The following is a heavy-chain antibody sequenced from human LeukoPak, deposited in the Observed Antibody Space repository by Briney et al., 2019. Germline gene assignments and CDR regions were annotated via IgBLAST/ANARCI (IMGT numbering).Heavy chain of an antibody. CDR3: ARTRGYRPFDY. CDR1: GFTFSSYG. CDR2: IWYDGSNK. V-gene: IGHV3-33*01. J-gene: IGHJ4*02. D-gene: IGHD5-18*01. Sequence: GGSLRLSCAASGFTFSSYGMHWVRQAPGKGLEWVAVIWYDGSNKYYADSVKGRFTISRDNSKNTLYLQMNSLRAEDTAVYYCARTRGYRPFDYWGQGTLVTVSS.